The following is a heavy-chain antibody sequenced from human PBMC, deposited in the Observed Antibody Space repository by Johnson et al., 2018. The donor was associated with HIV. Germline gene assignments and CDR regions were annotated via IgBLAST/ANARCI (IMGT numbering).Heavy chain of an antibody. D-gene: IGHD3-10*01. CDR2: ISWDGAST. CDR1: GLAFHDYA. V-gene: IGHV3-43D*03. J-gene: IGHJ3*02. Sequence: VQLVESGGAVVQPGGSLRLSCVVSGLAFHDYAIHWVRQAPGKGLEWVSVISWDGASTHYADSVKSRFTISRDNSKTSVYLQMHSLRSEDTALYYCAKDSDTYYYGSGDGFDIWGQGTMVTVSS. CDR3: AKDSDTYYYGSGDGFDI.